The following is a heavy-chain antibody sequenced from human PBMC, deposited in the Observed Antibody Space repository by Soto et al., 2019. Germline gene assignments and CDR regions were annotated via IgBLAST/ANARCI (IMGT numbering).Heavy chain of an antibody. CDR3: ARARANYDILTGLYYYYGMDV. Sequence: GGSLRLSCAASGFTFSSYDMHWVRQATGKGLEWVSAIGTAGDTYYPGSVKGRFTISRENAKNSLYLQMNSLRAGDTAVYYCARARANYDILTGLYYYYGMDVWGQGTTVTVSS. V-gene: IGHV3-13*01. J-gene: IGHJ6*02. D-gene: IGHD3-9*01. CDR2: IGTAGDT. CDR1: GFTFSSYD.